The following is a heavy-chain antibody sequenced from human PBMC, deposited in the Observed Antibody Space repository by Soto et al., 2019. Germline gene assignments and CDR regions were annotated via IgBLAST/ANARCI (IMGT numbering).Heavy chain of an antibody. CDR3: ARDRGRGGSYYIYFYGMDV. CDR2: INPSGDNT. V-gene: IGHV1-46*01. Sequence: ASVKVSCKASEYTFSRYYMNWVRQAPGQGLEWMGIINPSGDNTIYAQKFQGRVTMTRDTSTSTVYMELSSLRSEDTAVYYCARDRGRGGSYYIYFYGMDVWGQGT. D-gene: IGHD1-26*01. J-gene: IGHJ6*02. CDR1: EYTFSRYY.